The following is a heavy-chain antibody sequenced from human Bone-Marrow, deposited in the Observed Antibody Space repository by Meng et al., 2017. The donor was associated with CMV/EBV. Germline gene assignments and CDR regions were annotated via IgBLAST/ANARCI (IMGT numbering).Heavy chain of an antibody. D-gene: IGHD3-3*01. CDR2: ISSSSSYI. Sequence: GGSLRLSCAASGFTFSSYSMNWVRQAPGKGLEWVSSISSSSSYIYYADSVKGRFTISRDNAKNSLYLQMNSLRAEDTAVYYCAREFTYYDFWSGYPNYYYGMDVWGQGTTVTVSS. CDR1: GFTFSSYS. CDR3: AREFTYYDFWSGYPNYYYGMDV. V-gene: IGHV3-21*01. J-gene: IGHJ6*02.